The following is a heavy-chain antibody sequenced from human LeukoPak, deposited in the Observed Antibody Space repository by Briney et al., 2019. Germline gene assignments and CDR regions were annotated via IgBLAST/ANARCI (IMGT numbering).Heavy chain of an antibody. CDR1: GFTFSSYA. D-gene: IGHD2-21*02. CDR3: VKVDAVVTAILRSAYFQH. V-gene: IGHV3-64D*06. Sequence: PGGSLRLSCSASGFTFSSYAMHWVRQAPGKGLEYVSAISSNGGSTYYADSVKGRFTISRDNSKNTLYLQMSSLRAEDTAVYYCVKVDAVVTAILRSAYFQHWGQGTLVTVSS. J-gene: IGHJ1*01. CDR2: ISSNGGST.